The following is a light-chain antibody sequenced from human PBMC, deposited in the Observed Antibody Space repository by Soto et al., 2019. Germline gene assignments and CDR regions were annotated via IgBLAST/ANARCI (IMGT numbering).Light chain of an antibody. CDR1: QSVFSN. J-gene: IGKJ4*01. Sequence: EIVMTQSPATLSVSPGERATLSCWASQSVFSNLAWYQQKPGQAPRLLIYDASTRATGIPDRLSGSGSGTEFTLTISSLQSQDFAVYYCQQYYRWPLTFGGGTKVEIK. V-gene: IGKV3-15*01. CDR3: QQYYRWPLT. CDR2: DAS.